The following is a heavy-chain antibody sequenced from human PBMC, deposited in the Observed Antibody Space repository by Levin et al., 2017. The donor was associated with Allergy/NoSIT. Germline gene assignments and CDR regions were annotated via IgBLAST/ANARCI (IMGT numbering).Heavy chain of an antibody. Sequence: GGSLRLSCAASGFTFSSYAMHWVRQAPGKGLEWVAIISSDGVNKYYADSVKGRFTISRDNSKNTVYLQMNSLRAEDTAVYFCARVSSPGGSYNYFHFWGRGTLVTVSS. J-gene: IGHJ4*02. CDR2: ISSDGVNK. D-gene: IGHD1-26*01. CDR3: ARVSSPGGSYNYFHF. V-gene: IGHV3-30*04. CDR1: GFTFSSYA.